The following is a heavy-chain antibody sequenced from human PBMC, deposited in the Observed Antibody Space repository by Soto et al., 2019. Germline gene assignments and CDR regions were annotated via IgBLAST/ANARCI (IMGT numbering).Heavy chain of an antibody. J-gene: IGHJ4*02. Sequence: SETLSLTCTVSGGSISSGGYYWSWIRQHPGKGLEWIGYIYYSGSTYYNPSLKSRVTISVDTSKNQFSLKLSSVTAADTAVYYCATTDSSGYYPAFAFDYWGQGTLVTVSS. CDR3: ATTDSSGYYPAFAFDY. CDR2: IYYSGST. V-gene: IGHV4-31*03. D-gene: IGHD3-22*01. CDR1: GGSISSGGYY.